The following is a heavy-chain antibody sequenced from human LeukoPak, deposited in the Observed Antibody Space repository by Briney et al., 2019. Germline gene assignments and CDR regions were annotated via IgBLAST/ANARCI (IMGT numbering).Heavy chain of an antibody. CDR3: ARDSGENLYFEH. D-gene: IGHD2-15*01. J-gene: IGHJ4*02. V-gene: IGHV3-33*01. CDR2: IWYDGNYQ. Sequence: GGSLRLSCAASGFTFSSYGMHWVRQAPGKGLEWVAVIWYDGNYQYNADSVKGRFSISRDNSKNTVYLEINSLKAEDTAIYFCARDSGENLYFEHWGPGTRVTVSS. CDR1: GFTFSSYG.